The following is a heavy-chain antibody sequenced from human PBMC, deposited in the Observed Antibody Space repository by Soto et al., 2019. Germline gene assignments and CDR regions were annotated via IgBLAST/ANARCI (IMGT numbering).Heavy chain of an antibody. V-gene: IGHV3-7*05. D-gene: IGHD2-2*01. Sequence: EVLLVESGGDLVQPGGSLRLSCAASGFSFINYWMFWVRQAPGKGLEWVGKIRKDGNVKNYVDSVNGRFTISRDNAKNALYLQMEGRRAEDTAVYYCARGAPRDWLSSTCQLFDSWGQGTLVTVSS. CDR1: GFSFINYW. CDR2: IRKDGNVK. CDR3: ARGAPRDWLSSTCQLFDS. J-gene: IGHJ4*02.